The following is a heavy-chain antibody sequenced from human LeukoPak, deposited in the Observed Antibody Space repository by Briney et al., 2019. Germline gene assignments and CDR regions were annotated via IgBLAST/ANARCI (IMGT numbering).Heavy chain of an antibody. J-gene: IGHJ3*02. CDR2: ISYDGSNK. D-gene: IGHD3-10*01. CDR3: VFEGRADAFDI. Sequence: PGRSLRLSCAASGFTFSSYAMHWVRQAPGNGLEWVAVISYDGSNKYYADSVKGRFTISRDNSKNTLYLQMNSLRAEDTAVYYCVFEGRADAFDIWGQGTMVTVSS. V-gene: IGHV3-30*04. CDR1: GFTFSSYA.